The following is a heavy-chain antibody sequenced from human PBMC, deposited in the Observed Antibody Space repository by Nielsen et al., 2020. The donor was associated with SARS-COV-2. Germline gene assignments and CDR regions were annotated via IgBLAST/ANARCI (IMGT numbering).Heavy chain of an antibody. CDR3: ARADIYYGDHKFDS. CDR2: ICYSGST. Sequence: SETLSLTCTVSGGSISSGGYCWNWIRQHPGKGLEWIGYICYSGSTDYNSSLKSRVAISVDTSKNQFSLRLTSVTAADTAVYYCARADIYYGDHKFDSWGQGTQVTVSS. J-gene: IGHJ4*02. CDR1: GGSISSGGYC. V-gene: IGHV4-31*03. D-gene: IGHD4-17*01.